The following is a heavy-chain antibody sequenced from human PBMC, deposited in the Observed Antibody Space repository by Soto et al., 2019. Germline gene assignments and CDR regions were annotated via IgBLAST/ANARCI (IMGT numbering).Heavy chain of an antibody. V-gene: IGHV4-30-2*01. D-gene: IGHD2-8*02. Sequence: SETLSLTCAVSGGSISSGGYSWSWIRQPPGKGLEWIGYIYHSGSTYYNPSLKSRVTISVDTSKNQFSLKLSSVTAADTAVYYCARDKITGLFDYWGQGTLVTVSS. CDR2: IYHSGST. J-gene: IGHJ4*02. CDR3: ARDKITGLFDY. CDR1: GGSISSGGYS.